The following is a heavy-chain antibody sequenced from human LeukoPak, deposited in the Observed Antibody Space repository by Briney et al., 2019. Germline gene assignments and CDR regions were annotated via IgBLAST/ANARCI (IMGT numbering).Heavy chain of an antibody. J-gene: IGHJ4*02. CDR3: AKDIGSSGYYNHFDY. V-gene: IGHV3-21*01. Sequence: GGSLRLSCAASGFTFSSYSMNWVRQAPGKGLEWVSSISSSSSYIYYADSVKGRFTISRDNAKNSLYLQMNSLRAEDTAVYYCAKDIGSSGYYNHFDYWGRGTLVTVSS. D-gene: IGHD3-22*01. CDR1: GFTFSSYS. CDR2: ISSSSSYI.